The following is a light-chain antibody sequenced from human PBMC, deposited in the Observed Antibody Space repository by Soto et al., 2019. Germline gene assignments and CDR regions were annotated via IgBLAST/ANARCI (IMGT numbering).Light chain of an antibody. V-gene: IGLV2-23*01. CDR2: EGS. CDR1: SSDVGSYNL. CDR3: CSYAGSSTDVV. Sequence: QSALTQPASVSGSPGQSITISCTGTSSDVGSYNLVSWYQQHPGKAPKLMIYEGSKRPSGVSNRFSGSKSGNTASVTISGLQAEDEADYYCCSYAGSSTDVVFGGGTKLTAL. J-gene: IGLJ2*01.